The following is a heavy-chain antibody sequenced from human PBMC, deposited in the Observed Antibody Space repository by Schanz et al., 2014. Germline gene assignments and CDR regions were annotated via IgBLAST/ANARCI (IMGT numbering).Heavy chain of an antibody. CDR2: IKHDGSVK. V-gene: IGHV3-7*02. J-gene: IGHJ4*02. Sequence: EVQLVESGGGLVQPGGSLRLSCTASGFTFSDYWMSWVRQAPGKGPEWVANIKHDGSVKDYVDSVKGRFTISRDNSKNTVHLQMNSLRAEDTAVYFCVSQTGSPNYWGQGTLVTVSS. D-gene: IGHD6-13*01. CDR3: VSQTGSPNY. CDR1: GFTFSDYW.